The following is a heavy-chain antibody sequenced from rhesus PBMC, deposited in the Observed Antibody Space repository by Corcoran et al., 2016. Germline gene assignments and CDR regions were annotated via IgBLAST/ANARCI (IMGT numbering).Heavy chain of an antibody. CDR1: GGSLSAYW. J-gene: IGHJ4*01. CDR3: ARGEDTVTT. CDR2: IDSSGST. V-gene: IGHV4-165*01. Sequence: QLQLQESGPGLVKPSETLSLTCAVSGGSLSAYWWTCTTQPPGKGLEWIGCIDSSGSTDYNPSLKSRVTISTDTSKNQFSLKLSSVTAADTAVYYCARGEDTVTTWGQGVLVTVSS. D-gene: IGHD4-23*01.